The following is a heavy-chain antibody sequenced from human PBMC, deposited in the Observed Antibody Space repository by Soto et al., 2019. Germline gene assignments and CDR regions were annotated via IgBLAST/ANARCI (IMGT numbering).Heavy chain of an antibody. J-gene: IGHJ6*02. Sequence: QVQLVESGGGVVQPGRSLRLSCAASGFTFSSYGMHWVRQAPGTGLEWVAVIWYDGSNKYYTDSVKGRFTISRDNSKSTLYLQMNSLRAEDTAVYYCARDHHTAMVQDVWGQGTTVTVSS. CDR2: IWYDGSNK. CDR1: GFTFSSYG. D-gene: IGHD5-18*01. V-gene: IGHV3-33*01. CDR3: ARDHHTAMVQDV.